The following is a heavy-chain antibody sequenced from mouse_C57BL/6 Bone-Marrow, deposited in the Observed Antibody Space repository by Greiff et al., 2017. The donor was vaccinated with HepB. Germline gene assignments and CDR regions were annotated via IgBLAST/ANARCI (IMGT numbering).Heavy chain of an antibody. V-gene: IGHV5-17*01. Sequence: EVQLQESGGGLVKPGGSLKLSCAASGFTFSDYGMHWVRQAPEKGLEWVAYISSGSSTIYYADTVKGRFTISRDNAKNTLFLQMTSLRSEDTAMYYCARHDYYGSSNWYFDVWGTGTTVTVSS. CDR3: ARHDYYGSSNWYFDV. CDR2: ISSGSSTI. J-gene: IGHJ1*03. CDR1: GFTFSDYG. D-gene: IGHD1-1*01.